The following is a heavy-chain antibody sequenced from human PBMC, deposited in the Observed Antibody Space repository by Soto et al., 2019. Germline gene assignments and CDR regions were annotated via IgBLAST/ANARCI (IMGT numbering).Heavy chain of an antibody. D-gene: IGHD3-22*01. CDR3: ARGLYYDSSGYSYYFDY. CDR1: GFTVSSNY. Sequence: GGSLRLSCAASGFTVSSNYMSWVRQAPGKGLEWVSVIYSGGSTYYADSVKGRFTISRDNSKNTLYLQMNSLRAEDTAVYYCARGLYYDSSGYSYYFDYWGQGTLVTVSS. V-gene: IGHV3-53*01. J-gene: IGHJ4*02. CDR2: IYSGGST.